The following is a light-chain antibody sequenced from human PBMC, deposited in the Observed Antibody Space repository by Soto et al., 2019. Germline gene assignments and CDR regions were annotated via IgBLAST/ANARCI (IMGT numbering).Light chain of an antibody. CDR3: QHRAGWPPALT. CDR2: NAS. J-gene: IGKJ4*01. V-gene: IGKV3-11*01. CDR1: ESVSNS. Sequence: ETVLTQSPATLSLSQGERATLSCRAIESVSNSLAWYQHKPGQAPRLLIYNASNRATGIPARFSGSGSGTDFTLTISSLEPEDFAVYFCQHRAGWPPALTFGGGTKVDIK.